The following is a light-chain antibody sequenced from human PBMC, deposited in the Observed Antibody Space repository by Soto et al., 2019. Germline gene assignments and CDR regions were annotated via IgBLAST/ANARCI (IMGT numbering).Light chain of an antibody. J-gene: IGLJ2*01. V-gene: IGLV6-57*04. CDR1: XGXIASNY. CDR2: EDN. CDR3: QSYDSSNVV. Sequence: NFMLTQPHSVSESPGKTVTISCTRSXGXIASNYVQWYQQRPGSAPTTVIYEDNQRPSGVPDRFSGSIDSSSNSASLTISGLKTEDEADYYCQSYDSSNVVFGGGTKLTVL.